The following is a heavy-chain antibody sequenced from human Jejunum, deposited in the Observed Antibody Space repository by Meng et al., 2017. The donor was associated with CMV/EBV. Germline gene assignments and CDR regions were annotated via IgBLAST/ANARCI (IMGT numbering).Heavy chain of an antibody. V-gene: IGHV1-18*01. CDR3: ARVSNTCLECWFDP. CDR2: ISVDNGNT. Sequence: VQLGQSGAEVKKPGASVKVSGRASGYTFSTYGITWVRQAPGQGLEWMGWISVDNGNTNYAQKFQGRVTMTTHTSTSTAYMELTGLTSDDTAVYYCARVSNTCLECWFDPWGQGTLVTVSS. D-gene: IGHD3-3*01. J-gene: IGHJ5*02. CDR1: GYTFSTYG.